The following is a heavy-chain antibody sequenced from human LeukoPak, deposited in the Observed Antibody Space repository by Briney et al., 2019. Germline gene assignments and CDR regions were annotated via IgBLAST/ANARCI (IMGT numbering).Heavy chain of an antibody. D-gene: IGHD3-10*01. Sequence: GASVKVSCKPSGHTFTGYFMHWVRQAPGQGLEWMGWINPNTGGTNYAQKFQGRVTVTRDMSISTAYMELSRLRSDDTAVYYCARARGVGTSFNTDYWGQGTLVTVSS. J-gene: IGHJ4*02. CDR1: GHTFTGYF. CDR2: INPNTGGT. CDR3: ARARGVGTSFNTDY. V-gene: IGHV1-2*02.